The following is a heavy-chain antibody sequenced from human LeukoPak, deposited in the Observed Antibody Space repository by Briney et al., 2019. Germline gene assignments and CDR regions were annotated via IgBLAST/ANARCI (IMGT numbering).Heavy chain of an antibody. CDR1: GGSFSGHY. CDR3: ARGITIFGGDY. Sequence: SETLSLTCAVYGGSFSGHYWSWIRQPPGKGLEWIGEIDHSGSTNYNPSLKSRVTISVDTSKNQFSLKLGSVTAADTAVYYCARGITIFGGDYWGQGTLVTVSS. D-gene: IGHD3-9*01. CDR2: IDHSGST. J-gene: IGHJ4*02. V-gene: IGHV4-34*01.